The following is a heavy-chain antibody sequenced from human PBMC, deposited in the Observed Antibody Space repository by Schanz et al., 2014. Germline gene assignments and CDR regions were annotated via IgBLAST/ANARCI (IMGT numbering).Heavy chain of an antibody. CDR1: GFTFSDSW. J-gene: IGHJ3*02. D-gene: IGHD2-15*01. CDR3: ARDMSPESRGPLYYDAFDI. V-gene: IGHV3-74*01. Sequence: EVQLVESGGGLVQPGGSLRLSCAASGFTFSDSWMHWVRQAPGKGLVWVSPTSNDGSFTTFEDSVKGRFTISRDNAKNTLYLQMNSLRAEDTAVYYCARDMSPESRGPLYYDAFDIWGQGTVVTVSS. CDR2: TSNDGSFT.